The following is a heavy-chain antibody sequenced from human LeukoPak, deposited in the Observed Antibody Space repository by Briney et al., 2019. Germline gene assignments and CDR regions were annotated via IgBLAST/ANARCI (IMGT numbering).Heavy chain of an antibody. CDR1: GFTLSTYW. Sequence: GGSLRFSCEASGFTLSTYWMNWVRQVPGKGLEWVANINPDGSAKRYVDSVKGRFTIARDNADNSLSLQMNSLRAEDTAVYYCASWGAGGNSWGQGTLVTVSS. CDR3: ASWGAGGNS. CDR2: INPDGSAK. V-gene: IGHV3-7*01. D-gene: IGHD3-16*01. J-gene: IGHJ4*02.